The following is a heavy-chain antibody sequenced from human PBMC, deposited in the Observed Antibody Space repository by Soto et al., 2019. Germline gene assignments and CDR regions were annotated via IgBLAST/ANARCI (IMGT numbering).Heavy chain of an antibody. D-gene: IGHD2-2*01. CDR3: ARLGDIVVVPAAMGTEYFDY. CDR2: IYYSGST. J-gene: IGHJ4*02. Sequence: QLQLQESGPGLVKPSETLSLTCTVSGGSISSSSYYWGWIRQPPGKGLEWIGSIYYSGSTYYNPALKSRVTISVDTSNNQFSLKLSSVTAADTAVYYCARLGDIVVVPAAMGTEYFDYWGQGTLVTVSS. V-gene: IGHV4-39*01. CDR1: GGSISSSSYY.